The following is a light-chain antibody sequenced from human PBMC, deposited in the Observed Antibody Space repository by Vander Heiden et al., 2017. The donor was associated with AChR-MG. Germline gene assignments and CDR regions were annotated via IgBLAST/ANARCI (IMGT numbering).Light chain of an antibody. CDR3: QQDNNWPLT. J-gene: IGKJ4*01. Sequence: EIVMTQSPAPLSVSPGERATLSCRASQSVSNNLAWYQQKPGQAPRLLIYGASTRATGIPARFSGSGSGTEFTLTISRLQSEDFAVYYCQQDNNWPLTFGGGTKVEIK. CDR1: QSVSNN. V-gene: IGKV3-15*01. CDR2: GAS.